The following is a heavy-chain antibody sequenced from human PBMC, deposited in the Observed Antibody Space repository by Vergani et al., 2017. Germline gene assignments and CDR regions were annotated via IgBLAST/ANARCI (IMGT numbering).Heavy chain of an antibody. J-gene: IGHJ4*02. CDR1: GFTFSSAW. CDR2: IRPKTDGETT. Sequence: EVQPVESGGGLVKPGGSLRLSCTTSGFTFSSAWMSWVRQAPGKGLEWVARIRPKTDGETTDYAAPVKGRFTISRDDSKNTLYLQMNSLRAEDTAVYYCAKELEAVGTPLFDYWGQGKLVTVSS. D-gene: IGHD6-13*01. V-gene: IGHV3-15*01. CDR3: AKELEAVGTPLFDY.